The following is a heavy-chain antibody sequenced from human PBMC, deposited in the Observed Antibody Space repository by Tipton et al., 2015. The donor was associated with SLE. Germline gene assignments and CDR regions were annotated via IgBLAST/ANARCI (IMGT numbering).Heavy chain of an antibody. CDR2: IYHSVST. CDR1: DYSISSDYD. Sequence: TLSLTCAVSDYSISSDYDWGWIRQPPGKAPEWIGSIYHSVSTYYNPSLKSRVTISVDTSKNQFSLNLRSLTAADTAVYYCAIRIAASAYYFDYWGQGTLVTVSS. J-gene: IGHJ4*02. CDR3: AIRIAASAYYFDY. D-gene: IGHD6-13*01. V-gene: IGHV4-38-2*01.